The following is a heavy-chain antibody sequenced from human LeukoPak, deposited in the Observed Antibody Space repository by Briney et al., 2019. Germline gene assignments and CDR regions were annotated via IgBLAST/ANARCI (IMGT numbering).Heavy chain of an antibody. CDR3: ARGELPTGWLTDF. CDR1: GFILHNHA. D-gene: IGHD6-19*01. J-gene: IGHJ4*02. V-gene: IGHV3-43D*04. CDR2: IDWDSSRT. Sequence: GGSLRLSCAASGFILHNHAMHGVRQAPGKGPEWVSLIDWDSSRTFYTESVKGRFTISRDNSKNSLFLQMNSLRAEDTALYYCARGELPTGWLTDFWGQGTLVTVST.